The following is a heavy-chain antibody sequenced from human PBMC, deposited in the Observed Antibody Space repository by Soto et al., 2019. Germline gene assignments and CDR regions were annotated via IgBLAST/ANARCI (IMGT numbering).Heavy chain of an antibody. D-gene: IGHD6-6*01. CDR2: IVVGSGNT. V-gene: IGHV1-58*01. Sequence: GASVKVSCKASGFTFTSSAVQWVRQARGQRLEWIGWIVVGSGNTNYAQKFQERVTITRDMSTSTAYMELSSLRSEDTAVYYCAADRAGYSSSPDYHYYGMDVWGQGTTVTVSS. CDR3: AADRAGYSSSPDYHYYGMDV. CDR1: GFTFTSSA. J-gene: IGHJ6*02.